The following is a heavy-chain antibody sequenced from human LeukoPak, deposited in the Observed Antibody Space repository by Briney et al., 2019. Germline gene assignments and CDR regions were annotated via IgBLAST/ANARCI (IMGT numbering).Heavy chain of an antibody. CDR2: INPSIDSM. V-gene: IGHV1-46*01. CDR3: AREWRIQLYLPDY. D-gene: IGHD5-18*01. J-gene: IGHJ4*02. CDR1: GYTLTTYY. Sequence: ASVKVSCKASGYTLTTYYIHWVRQAPGQGLEWMGIINPSIDSMNYARKFQRRVTMTSDTSTSTVYMELSDLRSEDTAVYYCAREWRIQLYLPDYWGQGTLVTVSS.